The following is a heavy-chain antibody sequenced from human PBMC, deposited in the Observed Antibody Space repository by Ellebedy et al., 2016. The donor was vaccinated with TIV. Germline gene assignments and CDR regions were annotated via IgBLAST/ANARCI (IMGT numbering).Heavy chain of an antibody. V-gene: IGHV4-59*12. D-gene: IGHD7-27*01. Sequence: MPSETLSLTCTVSGGSISSYYWSWIRQPPGKGLEWIGYIYYSGSTNYNPSHKSRVTISVDTSKNQFSLKLSSVTAADTAVYYCAREKTGGIDYWGQGTLVTVSS. CDR1: GGSISSYY. J-gene: IGHJ4*02. CDR2: IYYSGST. CDR3: AREKTGGIDY.